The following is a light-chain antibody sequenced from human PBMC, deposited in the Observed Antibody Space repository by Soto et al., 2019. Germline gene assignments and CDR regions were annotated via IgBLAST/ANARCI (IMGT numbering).Light chain of an antibody. CDR3: QHYGSSAL. Sequence: EIVLTQSPGTLSLSPGERATLSCRASQSVSSSYLAWYQQKPGQAPRLLIYGASSRATGIPHRFSGSGSGTDFTLTISRLEPEDFAVYYCQHYGSSALFGPGTKVDIK. CDR2: GAS. J-gene: IGKJ3*01. V-gene: IGKV3-20*01. CDR1: QSVSSSY.